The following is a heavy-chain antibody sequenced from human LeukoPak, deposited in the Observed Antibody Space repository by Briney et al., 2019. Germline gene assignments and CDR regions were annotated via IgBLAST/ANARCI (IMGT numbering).Heavy chain of an antibody. CDR2: IYYSGST. D-gene: IGHD5-24*01. Sequence: SEPLSLPCTVSGGSISSSRYYWGWIRQPPGKGLEWIGYIYYSGSTSYNPSLRSRVTISVDTSKNQFSLKLYSVTAADTAVYFCARAGTLQSNPSAFDIWGQGTMVTVSS. CDR1: GGSISSSRYY. CDR3: ARAGTLQSNPSAFDI. V-gene: IGHV4-61*05. J-gene: IGHJ3*02.